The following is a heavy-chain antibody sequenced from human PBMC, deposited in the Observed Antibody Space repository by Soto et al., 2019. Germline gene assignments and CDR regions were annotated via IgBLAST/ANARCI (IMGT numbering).Heavy chain of an antibody. V-gene: IGHV1-2*02. J-gene: IGHJ3*02. CDR2: INPNSGGT. CDR1: GYTFTGYY. Sequence: ASVKGSCKAAGYTFTGYYMHWVRQAPGQGLEWMGWINPNSGGTNYAQKFQGRVTMTRDTSISTAYMELSRLRSDDTAVYYCATLGTIAAQRVKQGTFDAFVIWG. CDR3: ATLGTIAAQRVKQGTFDAFVI. D-gene: IGHD6-6*01.